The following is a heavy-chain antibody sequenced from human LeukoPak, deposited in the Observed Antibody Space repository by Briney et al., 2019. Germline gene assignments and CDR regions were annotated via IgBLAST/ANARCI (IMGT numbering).Heavy chain of an antibody. V-gene: IGHV3-74*01. CDR1: GFTLSSYW. CDR3: AKGGGSPLDY. Sequence: PGGSLRLSCAASGFTLSSYWMHWVRQAPGKGLVWVSRINSDGSSTSYADSVKGRFTISRDNAKNTLYPQMNSLRDEDTAVYYCAKGGGSPLDYWGQGTLVTVSS. J-gene: IGHJ4*02. CDR2: INSDGSST. D-gene: IGHD1-26*01.